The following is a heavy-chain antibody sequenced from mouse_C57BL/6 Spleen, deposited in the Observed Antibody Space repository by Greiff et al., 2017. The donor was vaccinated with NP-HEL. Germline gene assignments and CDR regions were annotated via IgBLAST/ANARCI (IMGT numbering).Heavy chain of an antibody. V-gene: IGHV5-17*01. D-gene: IGHD1-1*01. Sequence: EVKLVESGGGLVKPGGSLKLSCAASGFTFSDYGMHWVRQAPEKGLEWVAYISSGSSTIYYADTVKGRFTISRDNAKNTLFLQMTSLRSEDTAMYYCARNAYYYGSSGDFDYWGQGTTLTVSS. CDR1: GFTFSDYG. CDR3: ARNAYYYGSSGDFDY. CDR2: ISSGSSTI. J-gene: IGHJ2*01.